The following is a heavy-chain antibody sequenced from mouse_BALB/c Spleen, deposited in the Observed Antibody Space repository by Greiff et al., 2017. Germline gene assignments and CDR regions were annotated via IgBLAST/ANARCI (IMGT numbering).Heavy chain of an antibody. Sequence: VQLQQPGAELVKPGASVKLSCKASGYTFTSYWMHWVKQRPGRGLEWIGYIDPYNGGTSYNQKFKGKATLTVDKSSSTAFMHLNSLTSEDSAVYYCSRSGAAAWFAYWGQGTLVTVSA. CDR1: GYTFTSYW. CDR3: SRSGAAAWFAY. V-gene: IGHV1S36*01. D-gene: IGHD3-1*01. J-gene: IGHJ3*01. CDR2: IDPYNGGT.